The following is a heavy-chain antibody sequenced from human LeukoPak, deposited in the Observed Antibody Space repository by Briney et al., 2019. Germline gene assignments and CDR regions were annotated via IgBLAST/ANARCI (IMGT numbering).Heavy chain of an antibody. J-gene: IGHJ4*02. CDR3: ARIGFTRILDY. V-gene: IGHV3-48*03. D-gene: IGHD1-14*01. CDR1: GFTFSNFA. CDR2: ISSSGSTI. Sequence: GGSLRLSCAASGFTFSNFALHWVRQAPGKGLEWVSYISSSGSTIYYADSVKGRFTISRDNAKNSLYLQMNRLRAEDTAVYYCARIGFTRILDYWGQGTLVTVSS.